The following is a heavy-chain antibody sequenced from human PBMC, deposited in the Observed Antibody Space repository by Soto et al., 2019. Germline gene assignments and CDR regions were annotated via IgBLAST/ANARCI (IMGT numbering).Heavy chain of an antibody. Sequence: QGQLVQSGAEVKKPGASVKVSCTASGYTFTRYGISWVRQAPGQGLEWMGWISGYNGDTKYAQKIRDRVTMTVNASTTPADMELRSLKSDDTAVYYWAKNGQPPYYCYGMDVWGQGTTVVVSS. CDR2: ISGYNGDT. J-gene: IGHJ6*02. CDR1: GYTFTRYG. D-gene: IGHD2-8*01. V-gene: IGHV1-18*01. CDR3: AKNGQPPYYCYGMDV.